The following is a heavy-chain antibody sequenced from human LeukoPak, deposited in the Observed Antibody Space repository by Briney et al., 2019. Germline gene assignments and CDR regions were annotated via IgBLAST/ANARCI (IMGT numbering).Heavy chain of an antibody. Sequence: PSETLSLTCTVSGGSISSSSYYWGCIRQPPGKGLEWIGSIHYSGSTYFNPSLKSRVTIFVDTSKNQFSLKLSSVTAADTAVYYCARGLDSYDSSGQFVYWGQGTLVTVSS. CDR3: ARGLDSYDSSGQFVY. J-gene: IGHJ4*02. V-gene: IGHV4-39*01. CDR2: IHYSGST. CDR1: GGSISSSSYY. D-gene: IGHD3-22*01.